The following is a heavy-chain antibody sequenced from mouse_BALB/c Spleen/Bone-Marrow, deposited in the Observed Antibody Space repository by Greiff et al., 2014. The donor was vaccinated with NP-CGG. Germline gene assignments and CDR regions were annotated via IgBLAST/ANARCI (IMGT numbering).Heavy chain of an antibody. CDR2: IDPANGNT. CDR1: GFNIKDTY. D-gene: IGHD4-1*01. CDR3: ARWEYYAMDY. J-gene: IGHJ4*01. Sequence: FQLQPSGAELVKPGASVNFSCPASGFNIKDTYMHWVKQSPEQCLEWIGRIDPANGNTKYDPKFQGKATITADTSSNTAYLQLSSLTSEDTAVYYCARWEYYAMDYWGQGTSVTVSS. V-gene: IGHV14-3*02.